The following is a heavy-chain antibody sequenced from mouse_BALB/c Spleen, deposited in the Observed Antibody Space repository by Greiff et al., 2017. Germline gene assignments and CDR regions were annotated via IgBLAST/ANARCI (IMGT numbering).Heavy chain of an antibody. Sequence: EVMLVESGGGLVKPGGSLKLSCAASGFTFSSYAMSWVRQSPEKRLEWVAEISSGGSYTYYPETVTGRFTISRDNAKNTLYLEMSSLRSEDTAMYYCARNNYYDSYAMDYWGQGTSVTGSS. CDR3: ARNNYYDSYAMDY. D-gene: IGHD1-1*02. V-gene: IGHV5-9-4*01. J-gene: IGHJ4*01. CDR1: GFTFSSYA. CDR2: ISSGGSYT.